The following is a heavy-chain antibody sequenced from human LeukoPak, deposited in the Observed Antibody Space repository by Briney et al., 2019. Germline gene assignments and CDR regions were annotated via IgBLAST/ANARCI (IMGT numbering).Heavy chain of an antibody. CDR2: IYYSGST. Sequence: PSETLSLTCTVSGGSISSYYWSWIRRPPGKGLEWIGYIYYSGSTNYNPSLKSRVTISVDMSKNQFSLKLSSVTAADTAVYYCARAPGIAAAGTHFDFWGQGTLVTVSS. CDR1: GGSISSYY. J-gene: IGHJ4*02. D-gene: IGHD6-13*01. CDR3: ARAPGIAAAGTHFDF. V-gene: IGHV4-59*08.